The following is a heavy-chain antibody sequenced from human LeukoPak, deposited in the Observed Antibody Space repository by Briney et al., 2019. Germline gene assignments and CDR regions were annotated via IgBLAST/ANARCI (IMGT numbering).Heavy chain of an antibody. D-gene: IGHD2-8*01. CDR2: ISSSGSTI. CDR3: SSLRMAWLDY. Sequence: GGSLRLSCAASGFTFSSYETNWVRQAPGKGLEWVSYISSSGSTIYYADSVKGRFTISRDNAKNSPYLQMNSLRAEDTAVYYCSSLRMAWLDYWGQGTLVTVSS. J-gene: IGHJ4*02. V-gene: IGHV3-48*03. CDR1: GFTFSSYE.